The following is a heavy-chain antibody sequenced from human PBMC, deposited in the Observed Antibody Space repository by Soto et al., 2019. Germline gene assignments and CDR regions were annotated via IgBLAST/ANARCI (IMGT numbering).Heavy chain of an antibody. J-gene: IGHJ4*02. CDR3: ASRRDGYNWRDY. V-gene: IGHV1-69*13. Sequence: VASVKVSCKASGGTFSSYAISWVRQAPGQGLEWMGGIIPIFGTANYAQKFQGGVTITADESTSTAYMELSSLRSEDTAVYYCASRRDGYNWRDYWGQGTLVTVSS. CDR1: GGTFSSYA. CDR2: IIPIFGTA. D-gene: IGHD5-12*01.